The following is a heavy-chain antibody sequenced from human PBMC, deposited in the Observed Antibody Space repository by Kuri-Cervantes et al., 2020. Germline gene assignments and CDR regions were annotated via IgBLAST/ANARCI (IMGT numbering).Heavy chain of an antibody. V-gene: IGHV3-23*01. J-gene: IGHJ4*02. CDR3: ARDTSYSSGWFS. CDR1: GFTFSSYA. Sequence: GESLKISCAASGFTFSSYAMSWVRQAPGKGLEWVSAISGSGGSTYYADSVKGRFTISRDNSKNTLYLQMNSLRAEDTAVYYCARDTSYSSGWFSWGQGTLVTVSS. D-gene: IGHD6-19*01. CDR2: ISGSGGST.